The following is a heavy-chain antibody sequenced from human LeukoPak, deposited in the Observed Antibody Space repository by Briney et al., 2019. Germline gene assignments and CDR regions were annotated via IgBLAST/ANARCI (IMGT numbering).Heavy chain of an antibody. CDR3: ATRQRYYDFWSGYPLSY. CDR2: ISGSGGST. V-gene: IGHV3-23*01. D-gene: IGHD3-3*01. J-gene: IGHJ4*02. CDR1: GFTFTSYA. Sequence: GGSLRLSCAASGFTFTSYAMSWVRQAPGKGLEWVSAISGSGGSTYYADSVKGRFTISRDNSKNTLYLQMNSPRAEDTAVYYCATRQRYYDFWSGYPLSYWGQGTLVTVSS.